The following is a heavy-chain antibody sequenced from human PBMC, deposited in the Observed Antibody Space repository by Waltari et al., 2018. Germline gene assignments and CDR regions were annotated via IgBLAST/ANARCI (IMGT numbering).Heavy chain of an antibody. V-gene: IGHV4-38-2*01. J-gene: IGHJ3*02. Sequence: QELLQESGQRLVKPSETLSLNCAVSGYSLNSGYFWVWVRQSPGRGLEWIGTIHLRGTAYYSPPVLIRVTISLATSENQRALKLTSGTAADAAVYYCARLGVLGPDILNDVFDIWGQGTRVTVSS. CDR1: GYSLNSGYF. CDR3: ARLGVLGPDILNDVFDI. D-gene: IGHD3-16*01. CDR2: IHLRGTA.